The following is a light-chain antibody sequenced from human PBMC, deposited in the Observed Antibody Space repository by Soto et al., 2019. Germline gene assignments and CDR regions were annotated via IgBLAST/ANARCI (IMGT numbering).Light chain of an antibody. CDR2: DAS. CDR3: QQYGSLPIT. Sequence: DIQMTQSPSSLSASIGDRVTISCQASQDIGNSLNWYQQKPGKAPYLLTYDASNLDTGVSSSFSGSGSGSDFSFTITSLQPDDVATYFCQQYGSLPITFGQGTRLDIK. CDR1: QDIGNS. J-gene: IGKJ5*01. V-gene: IGKV1-33*01.